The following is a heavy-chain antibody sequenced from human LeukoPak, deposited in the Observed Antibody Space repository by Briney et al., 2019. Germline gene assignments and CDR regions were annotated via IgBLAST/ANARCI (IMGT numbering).Heavy chain of an antibody. CDR2: ISYDGSNK. Sequence: PGGSLRLSCAASGFTFSSYAMYWVSQAPGKGLEWVALISYDGSNKNYADSVKGRFTISRDNSKNTLYLQMNSLRAEDTAVYYCARETVPTTFDYWGQGTLVTVSS. V-gene: IGHV3-30*03. CDR1: GFTFSSYA. CDR3: ARETVPTTFDY. D-gene: IGHD1-1*01. J-gene: IGHJ4*02.